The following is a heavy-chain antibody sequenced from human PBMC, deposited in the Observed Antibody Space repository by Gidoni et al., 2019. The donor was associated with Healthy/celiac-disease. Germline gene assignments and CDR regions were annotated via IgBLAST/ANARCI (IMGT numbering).Heavy chain of an antibody. V-gene: IGHV3-15*07. CDR2: MKSKTDGGTT. D-gene: IGHD1-26*01. J-gene: IGHJ6*02. Sequence: EVQLVESGGGLVKPGGSLRLSCAASGFTFSNPWLNWVRQAPGKGLEWVGRMKSKTDGGTTDYAAPVKGRFTISRDDSKNTLYLQMNSLKTEDTAVYYCTTSGSYSHYYYYGMDVWGQGTTVTVSS. CDR1: GFTFSNPW. CDR3: TTSGSYSHYYYYGMDV.